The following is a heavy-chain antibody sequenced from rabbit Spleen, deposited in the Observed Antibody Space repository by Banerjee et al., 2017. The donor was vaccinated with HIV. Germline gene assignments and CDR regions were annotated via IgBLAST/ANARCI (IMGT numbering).Heavy chain of an antibody. Sequence: QEQLEESGGGLVKSEGSLTLTCKASGFSFSDRDVMCWVRQAPGKGLEWIGCIGSGTTGNIYYASWAKGRFTISKTSSTTVTLPMTSLTAADTATYFCARDSGSSFSSYGMDLWGPGTLVTVS. CDR3: ARDSGSSFSSYGMDL. CDR1: GFSFSDRDV. J-gene: IGHJ6*01. D-gene: IGHD8-1*01. CDR2: IGSGTTGNI. V-gene: IGHV1S45*01.